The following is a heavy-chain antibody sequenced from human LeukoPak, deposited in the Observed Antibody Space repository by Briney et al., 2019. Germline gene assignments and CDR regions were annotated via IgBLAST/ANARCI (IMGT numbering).Heavy chain of an antibody. J-gene: IGHJ4*02. Sequence: GGSLRLSCAASGFTFSSYSMNWVRQAPGKGLEWVSSISSSSNYIYYADSVKGRFTISRDNSKNTLYLQMNSLRVEDTAVYYCARDGDGDYVFSYYFDYWGQGTLVTVSS. V-gene: IGHV3-21*01. CDR2: ISSSSNYI. CDR1: GFTFSSYS. D-gene: IGHD4-17*01. CDR3: ARDGDGDYVFSYYFDY.